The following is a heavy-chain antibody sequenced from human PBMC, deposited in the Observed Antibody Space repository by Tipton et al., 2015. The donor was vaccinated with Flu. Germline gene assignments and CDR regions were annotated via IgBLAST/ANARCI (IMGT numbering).Heavy chain of an antibody. J-gene: IGHJ4*02. CDR3: ASGEDTDMVAKGYY. CDR2: VSGGGAIT. D-gene: IGHD5-18*01. V-gene: IGHV3-23*01. Sequence: SLRLSCAASGFTFSRYAMSWVRQAPGKGLEWVSAVSGGGAITYFADSVKGRFTISRDNSRNTLFLQMNGLRAEDTAVYYCASGEDTDMVAKGYYWGQGTLVTVSS. CDR1: GFTFSRYA.